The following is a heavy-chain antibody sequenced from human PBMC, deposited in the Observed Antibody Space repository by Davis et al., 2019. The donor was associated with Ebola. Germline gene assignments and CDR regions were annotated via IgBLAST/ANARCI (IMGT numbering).Heavy chain of an antibody. D-gene: IGHD2-15*01. J-gene: IGHJ4*02. CDR1: GYTFTSYG. V-gene: IGHV1-8*02. Sequence: ASVKVSCKASGYTFTSYGISWVRQATGQGLEWMGWMNPNSGNTGYAQKFQGRVTMTRNTSISTAYMELSSLRSEDTAVYYCARDHCSGGSCYFDYWGQGTLVTVSS. CDR2: MNPNSGNT. CDR3: ARDHCSGGSCYFDY.